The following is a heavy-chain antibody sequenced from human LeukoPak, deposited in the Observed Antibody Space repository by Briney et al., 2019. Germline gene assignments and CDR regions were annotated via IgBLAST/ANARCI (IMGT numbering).Heavy chain of an antibody. V-gene: IGHV4-59*01. J-gene: IGHJ4*02. D-gene: IGHD2-2*02. Sequence: SETLSLTCTVSGGSISSYYWSWIRQPPGKGLEWIGDTYYSGSTNYNPSLQSRVTISVDTSKNQFSLKLSSVTAADTAVYYCARSRYMAPFDYWGQGTLVTVSS. CDR2: TYYSGST. CDR3: ARSRYMAPFDY. CDR1: GGSISSYY.